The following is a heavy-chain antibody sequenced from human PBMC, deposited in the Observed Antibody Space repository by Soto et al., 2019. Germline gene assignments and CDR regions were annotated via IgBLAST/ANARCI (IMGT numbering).Heavy chain of an antibody. CDR1: GYSFTTYG. D-gene: IGHD3-3*01. CDR2: INPNSGGT. CDR3: ARAGVVIEFDY. Sequence: ASVKVSCKASGYSFTTYGINWVRQAPGQGLEWMGWINPNSGGTNYAQKFQGWVTMTRDTSISTAYMELSRLRSDDTAVYYCARAGVVIEFDYWGQGTLVTVSS. J-gene: IGHJ4*02. V-gene: IGHV1-2*04.